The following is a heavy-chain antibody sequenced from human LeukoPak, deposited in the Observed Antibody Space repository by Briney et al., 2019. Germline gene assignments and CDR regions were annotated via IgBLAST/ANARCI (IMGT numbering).Heavy chain of an antibody. J-gene: IGHJ6*03. CDR2: IYTSGST. Sequence: ASETLSLTCTVSGGSISSYYWSWIRQPAGKGLEWIGRIYTSGSTNYNPSLKSRVTMSVDTSKNQFSLKLSSVTAADTAVYYCARDLMGYCSSTSCYSVYYYYMDVWGKGTTVTVSS. D-gene: IGHD2-2*01. V-gene: IGHV4-4*07. CDR3: ARDLMGYCSSTSCYSVYYYYMDV. CDR1: GGSISSYY.